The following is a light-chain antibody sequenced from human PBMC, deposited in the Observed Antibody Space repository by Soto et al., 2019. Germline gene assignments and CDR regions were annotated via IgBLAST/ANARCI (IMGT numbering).Light chain of an antibody. CDR2: DVT. CDR1: SSDIGVYDY. Sequence: QSALTQPPSAYGSPGQSVTISCTGTSSDIGVYDYVSWYQRHPGKAPKLVIYDVTKRPSGVPDRFSGSKSGNTASLTVSGLQAEDEADYFCGSYAGTKNFVVFGGGTKLTVL. CDR3: GSYAGTKNFVV. J-gene: IGLJ2*01. V-gene: IGLV2-8*01.